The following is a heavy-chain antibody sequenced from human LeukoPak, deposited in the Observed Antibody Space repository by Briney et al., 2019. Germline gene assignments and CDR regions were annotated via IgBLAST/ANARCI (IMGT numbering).Heavy chain of an antibody. CDR2: ISGSGGST. J-gene: IGHJ4*02. CDR1: GFTFSSYA. D-gene: IGHD3-22*01. CDR3: AKGGTMIVVATPFDY. Sequence: PGGSLRLSCAASGFTFSSYAMSWVRQAPGKGLEWVSAISGSGGSTYYADSVKGRFTISRDNSKNTLYLQMNSLRAEDTAVYYCAKGGTMIVVATPFDYWGQGTLVTVSS. V-gene: IGHV3-23*01.